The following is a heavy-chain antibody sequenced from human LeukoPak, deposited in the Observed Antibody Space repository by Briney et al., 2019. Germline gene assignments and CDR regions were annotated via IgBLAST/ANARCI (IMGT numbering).Heavy chain of an antibody. V-gene: IGHV3-23*01. Sequence: GGSLRLSCAASGFTFSSHAMSWVRQAPGRGLERVSSIDISGSNAYYADSVKGRFTISRDNSRNTLYLQMDSLRVEDSAIYYCAKELRPNDYWGQGTLVTVSS. CDR3: AKELRPNDY. D-gene: IGHD4-17*01. CDR2: IDISGSNA. J-gene: IGHJ4*02. CDR1: GFTFSSHA.